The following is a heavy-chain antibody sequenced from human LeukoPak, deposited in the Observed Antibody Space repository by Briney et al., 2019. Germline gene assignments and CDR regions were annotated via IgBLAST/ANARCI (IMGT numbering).Heavy chain of an antibody. V-gene: IGHV3-30*04. J-gene: IGHJ6*04. CDR3: ARVRGDILTGYLNYYYGMDV. CDR2: ISYDGSNK. CDR1: GFTFSSYA. Sequence: GRSPRLSCAASGFTFSSYAMHWVRQAPGKGLEWVAVISYDGSNKYYADSVKGRFTISRDNSKNTLYLQMNSLRAEDTAVYYCARVRGDILTGYLNYYYGMDVWGKGTTVTVSS. D-gene: IGHD3-9*01.